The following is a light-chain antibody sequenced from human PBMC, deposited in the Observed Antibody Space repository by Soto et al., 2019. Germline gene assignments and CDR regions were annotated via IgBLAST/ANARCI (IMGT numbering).Light chain of an antibody. CDR1: LTVSDNY. Sequence: EIVLTHSPDTLSLSPGERATLSCLASLTVSDNYLAWYQQKAGQAPRLVIYGASNRATGIPDRFSASGSGTDFTLTISRLEPEDFAVYYCQQYDNWPITFGQGTLLETK. V-gene: IGKV3-20*01. CDR2: GAS. CDR3: QQYDNWPIT. J-gene: IGKJ5*01.